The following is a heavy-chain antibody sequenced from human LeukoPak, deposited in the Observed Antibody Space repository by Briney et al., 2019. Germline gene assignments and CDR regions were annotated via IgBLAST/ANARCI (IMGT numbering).Heavy chain of an antibody. D-gene: IGHD5-18*01. CDR3: AREGLDLLVWDTAMASDY. CDR1: GFTFSSYA. Sequence: GGSLRLSCAASGFTFSSYAMSWVRQAPGKGLEWVSAISGSGGSTYYADSVKGRFTISRDNAKNSLYLQMNSLRAEDTAVYYCAREGLDLLVWDTAMASDYWGQGTLVTVSS. J-gene: IGHJ4*02. CDR2: ISGSGGST. V-gene: IGHV3-23*01.